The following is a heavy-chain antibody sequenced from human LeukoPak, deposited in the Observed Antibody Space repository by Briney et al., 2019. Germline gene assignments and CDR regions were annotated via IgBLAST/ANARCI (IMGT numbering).Heavy chain of an antibody. Sequence: GGSLRLSCAASGFTFSNYVMSWARQAPGKGLEWVSSISDSGGYTYYADSVKGRFTISRDNSKNTLYLQMNSLRAEDTAIYYCATYRQVLLPFESWGQGTLVTVSS. V-gene: IGHV3-23*01. D-gene: IGHD2-8*02. J-gene: IGHJ4*02. CDR1: GFTFSNYV. CDR2: ISDSGGYT. CDR3: ATYRQVLLPFES.